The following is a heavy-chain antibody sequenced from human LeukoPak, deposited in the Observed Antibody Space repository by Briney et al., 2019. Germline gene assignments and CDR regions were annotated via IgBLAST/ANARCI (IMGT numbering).Heavy chain of an antibody. Sequence: GGSLRLSCAASGFTFSSYAMSWVRQAPGKGLEWVANIKQDGSEKYYVDSVKGRFTISRDNAKNSLYLQMNSLRAEDTAVYYCARDPVPFQHWGQGTLVTVSS. J-gene: IGHJ1*01. CDR2: IKQDGSEK. CDR1: GFTFSSYA. CDR3: ARDPVPFQH. V-gene: IGHV3-7*03.